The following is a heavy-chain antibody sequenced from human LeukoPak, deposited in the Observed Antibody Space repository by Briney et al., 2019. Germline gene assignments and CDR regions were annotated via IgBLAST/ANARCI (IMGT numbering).Heavy chain of an antibody. CDR1: GGSISSGDYY. J-gene: IGHJ3*02. CDR3: ARRRGDYGSGELNI. D-gene: IGHD3-10*01. CDR2: IYYSGST. Sequence: SETLSLTCTVSGGSISSGDYYWSWIRQPPGKGLEWIGYIYYSGSTIYNPSLKSRVTISVDTSKDQFSLDLISVTAADTAVYYCARRRGDYGSGELNIWGQGTMVTVSS. V-gene: IGHV4-61*08.